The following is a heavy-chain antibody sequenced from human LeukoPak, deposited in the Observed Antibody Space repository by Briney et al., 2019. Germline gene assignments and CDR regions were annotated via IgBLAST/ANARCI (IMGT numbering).Heavy chain of an antibody. CDR2: ISSSSSYI. J-gene: IGHJ4*02. Sequence: GGSLRLSCAASGFSFNTYWMSWVRQAPGKGLEWVSPISSSSSYIYYADSVKGRFTISRDNAKNSLYLQMNSLRAEDTAVYYCASLIDRYCSSTSCNGDPDYWGQGTLVTVSS. V-gene: IGHV3-21*01. CDR1: GFSFNTYW. CDR3: ASLIDRYCSSTSCNGDPDY. D-gene: IGHD2-2*01.